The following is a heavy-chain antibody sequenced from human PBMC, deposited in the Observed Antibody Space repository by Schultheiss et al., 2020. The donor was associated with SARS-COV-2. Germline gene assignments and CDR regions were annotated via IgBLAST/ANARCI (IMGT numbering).Heavy chain of an antibody. J-gene: IGHJ4*02. CDR1: GFTFSTYA. Sequence: GGSLRLSCAASGFTFSTYAMHWVRQAPGKGLDWVAIISNDGQRKYYADSVKGRFTISRDNSKNTLYLQMNSLRAEDTAVYYCAREPGWGRITYFDYWGQGTRVTVSS. CDR2: ISNDGQRK. D-gene: IGHD3-10*01. V-gene: IGHV3-30*04. CDR3: AREPGWGRITYFDY.